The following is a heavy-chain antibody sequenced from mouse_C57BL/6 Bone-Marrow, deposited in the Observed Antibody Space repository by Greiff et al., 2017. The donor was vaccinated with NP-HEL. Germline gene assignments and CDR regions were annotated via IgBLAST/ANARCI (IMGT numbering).Heavy chain of an antibody. J-gene: IGHJ2*01. CDR3: TTRGAEY. Sequence: EVKLVESGAELVRPGASVKLSCTASGFNIKDDYMHWVKQRPEQGLEWIGWIDPENGDTEYASKFQGKATITADTSSNTAYLQLSSLTSEDTAVYYCTTRGAEYWGQGTTLTVSS. CDR1: GFNIKDDY. CDR2: IDPENGDT. V-gene: IGHV14-4*01.